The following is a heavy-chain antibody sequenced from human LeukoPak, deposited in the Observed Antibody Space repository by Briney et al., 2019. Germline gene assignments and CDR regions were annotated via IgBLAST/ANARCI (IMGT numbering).Heavy chain of an antibody. D-gene: IGHD3-22*01. CDR3: ARDYYDSSGYQLPDY. CDR1: GFTFSSYW. Sequence: GGSLRLSCAASGFTFSSYWMHWVRQAPGKGLVWVSRINSDGSSTSYADSVKGRSTISRDNAKNTLYLQMNSLRAEDTAVYYCARDYYDSSGYQLPDYWGQGTLVTVSS. CDR2: INSDGSST. J-gene: IGHJ4*02. V-gene: IGHV3-74*01.